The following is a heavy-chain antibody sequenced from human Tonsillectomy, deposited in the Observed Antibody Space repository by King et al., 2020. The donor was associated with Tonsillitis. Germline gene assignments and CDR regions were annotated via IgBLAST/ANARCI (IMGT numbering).Heavy chain of an antibody. D-gene: IGHD6-19*01. CDR3: AKDGGGWYTSGWYYFDY. J-gene: IGHJ4*02. CDR2: ISGGGAHT. Sequence: VQLVESGGGLVQPGGSLRLSCAASGFTFDNYAMTWVRQAPGKGLEWVSTISGGGAHTYYADSVKGRFTNSSDKSKNTLYLQMNSLRAEDTAVYFCAKDGGGWYTSGWYYFDYWGQGTLVTVSS. V-gene: IGHV3-23*04. CDR1: GFTFDNYA.